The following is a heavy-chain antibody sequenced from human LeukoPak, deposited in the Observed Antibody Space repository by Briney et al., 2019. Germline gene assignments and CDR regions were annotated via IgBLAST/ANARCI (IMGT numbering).Heavy chain of an antibody. J-gene: IGHJ5*02. CDR1: GGSFSGYY. Sequence: SETLSLTCAVYGGSFSGYYWSWIRQPPGRGLEWIGEIAHSGSTKYNPSRKSRVTISVDASKNQLSLKLTSVTAADTAVYCCARGGVVVPAAIEHNWFDPWGQGTLVTVSS. CDR3: ARGGVVVPAAIEHNWFDP. V-gene: IGHV4-34*01. D-gene: IGHD2-2*01. CDR2: IAHSGST.